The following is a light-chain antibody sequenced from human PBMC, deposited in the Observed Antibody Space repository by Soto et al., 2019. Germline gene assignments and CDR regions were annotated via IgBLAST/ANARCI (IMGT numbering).Light chain of an antibody. CDR3: SSYTSSSTLYV. CDR2: DVS. Sequence: QSALPQPASVSGSPGQSSTISCTGTSSDVCGYNYVSWYQQHPGKAPKLMIYDVSNRPSGVSNRFSGSKSGNTASLTISGLQAEDEADYYCSSYTSSSTLYVFGTGTKLTVL. CDR1: SSDVCGYNY. J-gene: IGLJ1*01. V-gene: IGLV2-14*01.